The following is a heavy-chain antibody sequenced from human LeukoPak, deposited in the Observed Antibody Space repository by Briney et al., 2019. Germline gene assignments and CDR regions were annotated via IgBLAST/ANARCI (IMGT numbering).Heavy chain of an antibody. CDR2: IYYSGST. CDR1: GGSISSSSYY. V-gene: IGHV4-39*07. J-gene: IGHJ5*02. Sequence: SETLSLTCTVSGGSISSSSYYWGWIRQPPGTGLEWIGSIYYSGSTYYNPSLKSRVTISVDTSKNQFSLKLSSVTAADTAVYYCARGTDYGDRTAWFDPWGQGTLVTVSS. CDR3: ARGTDYGDRTAWFDP. D-gene: IGHD4-17*01.